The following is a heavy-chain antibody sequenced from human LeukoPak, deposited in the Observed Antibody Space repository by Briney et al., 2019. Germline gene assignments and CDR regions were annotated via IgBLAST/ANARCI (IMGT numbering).Heavy chain of an antibody. Sequence: RGSLRLSCAASGFTFSSYWMSWVRQAPGKGLEWVANIKQDGSEKYYVDTVKGRFTISRDNAKNSLYLQMNSLRAEDTAVYYCAREVLVVGRGYFDYWGQGTLVTVSS. V-gene: IGHV3-7*01. D-gene: IGHD1-26*01. CDR1: GFTFSSYW. CDR2: IKQDGSEK. J-gene: IGHJ4*02. CDR3: AREVLVVGRGYFDY.